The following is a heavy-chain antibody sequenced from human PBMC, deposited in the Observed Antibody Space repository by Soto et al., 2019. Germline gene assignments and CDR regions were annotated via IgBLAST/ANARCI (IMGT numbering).Heavy chain of an antibody. V-gene: IGHV4-34*01. J-gene: IGHJ4*02. CDR1: GGSFSGYY. CDR3: ARIGAMGYSYGLDY. Sequence: SETLSLTCAVYGGSFSGYYWSWIRQPPGKGLEWIGEINHSGSTNYNPSLKSRVTISVDTSKNQFSLKLSSVTAADTAVYYCARIGAMGYSYGLDYWGQGTLVTVSS. D-gene: IGHD5-18*01. CDR2: INHSGST.